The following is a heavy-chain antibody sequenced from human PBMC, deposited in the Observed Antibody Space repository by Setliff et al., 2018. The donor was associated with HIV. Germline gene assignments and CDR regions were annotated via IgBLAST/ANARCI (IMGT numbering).Heavy chain of an antibody. CDR3: ARGWGLWFGQLSILPLDP. CDR1: GYTILNYD. CDR2: LTPNSGDT. J-gene: IGHJ5*02. V-gene: IGHV1-8*01. Sequence: ASVQVYSNAPGYTILNYDINWLRQAPGQGLEWMGRLTPNSGDTISADHFQGRLVMTTNTSTTTAFKELSSPRSVETALYFYARGWGLWFGQLSILPLDPWGQGTLVTVSS. D-gene: IGHD3-10*01.